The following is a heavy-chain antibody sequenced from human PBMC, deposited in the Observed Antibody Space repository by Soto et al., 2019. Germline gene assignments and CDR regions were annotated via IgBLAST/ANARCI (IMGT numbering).Heavy chain of an antibody. J-gene: IGHJ4*01. Sequence: QITLKESGPTLVKPTQTLTLTCSFSGFSLSSSGVGVGWIRQPPGEALEWLALIYWDDDMRYSPSLKRRLTITKDTSNNQVILTLTDMVPLDTATYYCARGTGGGNSCNFDYWGHGTLVTVSS. V-gene: IGHV2-5*02. CDR1: GFSLSSSGVG. D-gene: IGHD2-21*02. CDR2: IYWDDDM. CDR3: ARGTGGGNSCNFDY.